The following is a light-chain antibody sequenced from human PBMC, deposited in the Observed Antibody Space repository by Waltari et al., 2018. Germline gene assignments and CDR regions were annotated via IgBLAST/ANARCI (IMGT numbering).Light chain of an antibody. CDR2: GAS. CDR3: QQCNNWIT. CDR1: QSVSSN. V-gene: IGKV3-15*01. J-gene: IGKJ3*01. Sequence: EIVMTQSPATLSVSPGERATLSCRASQSVSSNLAWYKQKPGQAPRLLIYGASTRATGIPARFSGSGSGTEFTLTISSLQSEDFAVYYCQQCNNWITFGPGTKVDIK.